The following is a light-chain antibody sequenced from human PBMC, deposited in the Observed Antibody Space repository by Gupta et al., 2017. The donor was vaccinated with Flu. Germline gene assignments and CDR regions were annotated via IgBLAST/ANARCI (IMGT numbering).Light chain of an antibody. CDR1: QIINHW. CDR2: AAS. J-gene: IGKJ2*03. Sequence: DIQLTQSPSSLSASVGDGVNITCRASQIINHWLAWYQQKPGKAPTLLIYAASTLQSGVPSRFSATGSGADFTLTINGLQPEDFGTYYCQQANSFPYSFGRGPSWRSN. V-gene: IGKV1-12*01. CDR3: QQANSFPYS.